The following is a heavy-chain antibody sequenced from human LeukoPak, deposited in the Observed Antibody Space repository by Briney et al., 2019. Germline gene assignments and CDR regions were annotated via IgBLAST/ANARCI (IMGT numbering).Heavy chain of an antibody. CDR1: GFTFSSYA. CDR3: STDRAEVAYYYDSSGYYYGY. J-gene: IGHJ4*02. D-gene: IGHD3-22*01. V-gene: IGHV3-23*01. CDR2: ISGSGGST. Sequence: PGGSLRLSCAASGFTFSSYAMSWVRQAPGKGLEWVSAISGSGGSTYYADSVKGRFTISGDNSKNTLYLQMNSLRAEDTAVYYCSTDRAEVAYYYDSSGYYYGYWGQGTLVTVSS.